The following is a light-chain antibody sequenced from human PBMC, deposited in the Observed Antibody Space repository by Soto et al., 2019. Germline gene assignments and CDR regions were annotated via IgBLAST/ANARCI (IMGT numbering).Light chain of an antibody. V-gene: IGKV3-20*01. CDR3: QQYGTTPWT. J-gene: IGKJ1*01. CDR1: QSVRNDH. Sequence: EIVLTQSPGTLYLSPGERATLSCRASQSVRNDHVAWYQQKTGQAPRLLISRAVTRAIGIPYRFSGIASGTGFTLTISSLEPEDFALYYCQQYGTTPWTFGQGTK. CDR2: RAV.